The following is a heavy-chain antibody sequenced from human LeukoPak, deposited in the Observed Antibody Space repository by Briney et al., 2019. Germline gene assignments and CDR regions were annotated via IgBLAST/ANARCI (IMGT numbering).Heavy chain of an antibody. CDR3: ATSGQHWDVFDY. V-gene: IGHV3-15*01. Sequence: GGSLRLSCAASGXTFSNAWMSWVPQAPGKGLEWVGRIKSKTYGAKTAYAAPVKGRFTISRDDSKNTLSVQMNSLETEDTAVYFCATSGQHWDVFDYWGQGTLVTVSS. J-gene: IGHJ4*02. D-gene: IGHD1-1*01. CDR2: IKSKTYGAKT. CDR1: GXTFSNAW.